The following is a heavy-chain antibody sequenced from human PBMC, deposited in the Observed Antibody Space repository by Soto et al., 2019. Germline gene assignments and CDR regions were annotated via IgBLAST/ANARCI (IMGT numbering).Heavy chain of an antibody. D-gene: IGHD1-7*01. V-gene: IGHV3-30*04. J-gene: IGHJ5*02. CDR1: GFTFSGYA. CDR2: VSYDGKKT. Sequence: GGSXRLSCTSSGFTFSGYAIHWFRHAPGKGLEWVAQVSYDGKKTYYLDSVNGRFTISRYNFNNTAYLRLSNARPEDTAVYYCVHCKRWRFRPSGTTCGKFDTWGQGTLVTVSS. CDR3: VHCKRWRFRPSGTTCGKFDT.